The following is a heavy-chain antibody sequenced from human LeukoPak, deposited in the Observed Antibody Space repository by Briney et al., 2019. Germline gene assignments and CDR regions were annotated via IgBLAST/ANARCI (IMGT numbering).Heavy chain of an antibody. Sequence: GRSLRLSCAASGFTFSSYGMHWVRQAPGKGLEWVAVISYDGSNKYYADSVKGRFTISRDNSKNTLYLQMNSLRAEDTAVYYCARDGWLRFSGAFDIWGQGTMVTVSS. CDR3: ARDGWLRFSGAFDI. CDR1: GFTFSSYG. J-gene: IGHJ3*02. CDR2: ISYDGSNK. V-gene: IGHV3-30*03. D-gene: IGHD5-12*01.